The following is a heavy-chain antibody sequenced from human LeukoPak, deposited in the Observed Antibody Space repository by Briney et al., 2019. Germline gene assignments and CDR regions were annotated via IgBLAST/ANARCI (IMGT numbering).Heavy chain of an antibody. CDR2: IYSTGGT. Sequence: SSETLSLTCTVSGGSISSNTYYWSWIRQPAGKGLEWIGRIYSTGGTNYNPSLKSRVTISVDTSKNQFSLKLSSLTAADTAVYYCARGYSSTWYGGADYWGQGTLVTVSS. CDR1: GGSISSNTYY. J-gene: IGHJ4*02. D-gene: IGHD6-13*01. V-gene: IGHV4-61*02. CDR3: ARGYSSTWYGGADY.